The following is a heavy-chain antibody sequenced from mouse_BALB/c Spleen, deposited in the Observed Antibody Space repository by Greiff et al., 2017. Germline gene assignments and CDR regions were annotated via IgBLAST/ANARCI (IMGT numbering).Heavy chain of an antibody. Sequence: EVHLVESGGGLVKPGGSLKLSCAASGFTFSSYAMSWVRQTPEKRLEWVASISSGGSTYYPDSVKGRFTISRDNARNILYLQMSSLRSEDTAMYYCARGRGYDYHYAMDYWGQGTSVTVSS. CDR1: GFTFSSYA. V-gene: IGHV5-6-5*01. CDR2: ISSGGST. J-gene: IGHJ4*01. D-gene: IGHD2-4*01. CDR3: ARGRGYDYHYAMDY.